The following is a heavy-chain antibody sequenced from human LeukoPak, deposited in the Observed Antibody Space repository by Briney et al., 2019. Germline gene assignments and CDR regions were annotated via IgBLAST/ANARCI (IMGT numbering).Heavy chain of an antibody. CDR2: ITGSGGNT. V-gene: IGHV3-23*01. J-gene: IGHJ6*02. Sequence: GGSLRLSCAASGFSFSRYSMSWVRQAPGKGREWVSVITGSGGNTYYAGSVKGRFTISKDNSKNTVYLQMSSLRVDDTAVYYCAKAASSSWPSYYYGMDVWGQGTTVTVSS. CDR1: GFSFSRYS. CDR3: AKAASSSWPSYYYGMDV. D-gene: IGHD6-13*01.